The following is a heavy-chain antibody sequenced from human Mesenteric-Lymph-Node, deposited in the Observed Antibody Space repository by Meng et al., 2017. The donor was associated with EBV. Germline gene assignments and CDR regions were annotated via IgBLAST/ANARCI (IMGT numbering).Heavy chain of an antibody. CDR2: IYHSGST. D-gene: IGHD3-10*01. CDR3: AKVDGSGRSNWFDP. J-gene: IGHJ5*02. CDR1: GGSISSYNW. V-gene: IGHV4-4*02. Sequence: QGHRPESGPGLVRPSGTLSLTCAVSGGSISSYNWWSLVRQPPGKGLEWIGEIYHSGSTNNNPSLRSRVTISVDKSKNQFSLRLSSVTAADTAVYYCAKVDGSGRSNWFDPWGQGTLVTVSS.